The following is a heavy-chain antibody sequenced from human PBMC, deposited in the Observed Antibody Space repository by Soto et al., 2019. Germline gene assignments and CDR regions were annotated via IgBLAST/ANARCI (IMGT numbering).Heavy chain of an antibody. J-gene: IGHJ4*02. V-gene: IGHV4-31*03. CDR3: ARGRSYGSGSYSPYDY. D-gene: IGHD3-10*01. CDR1: GGSISSGGYY. Sequence: QVQLQESGPGLVKPSQTLSLTCTVSGGSISSGGYYWSWIRQHPGKGLEWIGYIYYSGSTYYNPSHKSRVTISVDTSKNQFSLKLSSVTAADTAVYYCARGRSYGSGSYSPYDYWGQGTLVTVSS. CDR2: IYYSGST.